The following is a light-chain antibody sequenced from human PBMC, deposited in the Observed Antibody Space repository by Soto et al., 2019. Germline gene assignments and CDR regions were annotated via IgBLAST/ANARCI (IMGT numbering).Light chain of an antibody. Sequence: EIVLTQSPGTLSLSPGERATLSCRASQSVSSNYLAWYQQKPGQAPKLLIYGASSRATGIPDRFSGSGSWTEFTLTVSRLEPEDFEVYYCQQYGSSPRTFGQGTKVEIK. CDR2: GAS. CDR3: QQYGSSPRT. V-gene: IGKV3-20*01. CDR1: QSVSSNY. J-gene: IGKJ1*01.